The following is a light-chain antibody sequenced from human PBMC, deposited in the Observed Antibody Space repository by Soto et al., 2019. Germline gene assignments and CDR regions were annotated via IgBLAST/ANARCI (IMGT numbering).Light chain of an antibody. CDR2: GAS. J-gene: IGKJ1*01. V-gene: IGKV3-15*01. Sequence: EIVMTPSPATLSVSPGERATLSCRASQSVSSNLAWYQQKPGQAPRLLIYGASTRATGIPARFSGSGSGTEFTLTISSLQSEDFAVYYCKQYNNWWTFGQGTKVDIK. CDR1: QSVSSN. CDR3: KQYNNWWT.